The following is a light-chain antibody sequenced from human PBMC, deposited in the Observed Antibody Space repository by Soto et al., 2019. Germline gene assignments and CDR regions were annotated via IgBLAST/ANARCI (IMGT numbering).Light chain of an antibody. Sequence: MTQSPSSLSASVGDRVTITCQASQDIRSYLNWYQQKPGKAPKLLIYDATNLEAGVPSRFSGSGSGTHFTFTITTLQPEDIATYYCQQYGYLPRTFGGGTKLEIK. CDR3: QQYGYLPRT. CDR2: DAT. CDR1: QDIRSY. J-gene: IGKJ4*01. V-gene: IGKV1-33*01.